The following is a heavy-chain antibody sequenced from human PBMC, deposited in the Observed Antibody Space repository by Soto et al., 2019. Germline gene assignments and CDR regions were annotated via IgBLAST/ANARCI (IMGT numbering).Heavy chain of an antibody. V-gene: IGHV1-69*13. Sequence: SVKVSCKASGGTFSSYAISWVRQAPGQGLEWMGGIIPIFGTANYAQKFQGRVTITADESTSTAYMELSSLRSEDTAVYYCARGIAVAIRHTPKPYYYYGMDVWGQGTTVTVSS. CDR2: IIPIFGTA. D-gene: IGHD6-19*01. CDR3: ARGIAVAIRHTPKPYYYYGMDV. CDR1: GGTFSSYA. J-gene: IGHJ6*02.